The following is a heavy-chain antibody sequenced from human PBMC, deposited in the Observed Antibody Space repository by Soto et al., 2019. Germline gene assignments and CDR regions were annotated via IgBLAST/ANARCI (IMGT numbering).Heavy chain of an antibody. CDR2: IYYSGST. CDR3: ARRMTYCSGGSCYSRFDY. CDR1: GGSISSYY. V-gene: IGHV4-59*08. Sequence: PSETLSLTCTVSGGSISSYYWSWIRQPPGKGLEWIGYIYYSGSTNYSPSLKSRVTISVDTSKNQFSLKLSSVTAADTAVYYCARRMTYCSGGSCYSRFDYWGQGTRVTVSS. J-gene: IGHJ4*02. D-gene: IGHD2-15*01.